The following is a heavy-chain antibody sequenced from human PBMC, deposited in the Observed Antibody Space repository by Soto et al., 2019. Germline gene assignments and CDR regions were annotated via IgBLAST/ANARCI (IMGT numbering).Heavy chain of an antibody. CDR1: GGSISSGGYY. J-gene: IGHJ6*02. Sequence: SETLSLTCTVSGGSISSGGYYWSWIRQHPGKGLEWIGYIYYSGSTYYNPSLKSRVTISVDTSKNQFSLKLSSVTAADTAVYYCARKGPAMVDYYYSMDVWGQGTTVTVSS. V-gene: IGHV4-31*03. CDR3: ARKGPAMVDYYYSMDV. CDR2: IYYSGST. D-gene: IGHD5-18*01.